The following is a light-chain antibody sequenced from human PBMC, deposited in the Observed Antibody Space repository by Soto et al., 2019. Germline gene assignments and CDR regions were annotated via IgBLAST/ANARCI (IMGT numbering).Light chain of an antibody. CDR1: SSNVGSNT. V-gene: IGLV1-44*01. Sequence: QSVLSQPPSASGTPGQRVSISCSGGSSNVGSNTVNWYRQVPGTAPKLLIHSNNQRPSGVPDRFSGSKSGTSASLAISGLQAEDEADYHCAAWDDSLNGVVFGGGTQLTVL. CDR3: AAWDDSLNGVV. J-gene: IGLJ2*01. CDR2: SNN.